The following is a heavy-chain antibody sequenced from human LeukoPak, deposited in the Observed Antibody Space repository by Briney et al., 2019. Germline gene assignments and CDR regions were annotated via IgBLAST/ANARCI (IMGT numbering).Heavy chain of an antibody. CDR1: GYSFTAVY. V-gene: IGHV1-2*02. J-gene: IGHJ4*02. D-gene: IGHD3-10*01. CDR2: IHPRRCDK. CDR3: ARDGDYGTGSYYRGCIDS. Sequence: ASVKVSCMTSGYSFTAVYIHWVRQAPGQGLEWMGWIHPRRCDKNYAQKFQGRVSMTRNTSISTACLELSRLRSDDTAVYYCARDGDYGTGSYYRGCIDSWGQGTPVTVSP.